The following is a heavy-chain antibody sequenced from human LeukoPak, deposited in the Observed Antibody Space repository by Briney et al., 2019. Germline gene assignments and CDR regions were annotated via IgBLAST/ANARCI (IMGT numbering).Heavy chain of an antibody. J-gene: IGHJ6*02. Sequence: GGSLRLSCAASGFTFSNYAMSWVRQAPGKGLEWVSVISVSGGSTYYADSVKGRFTISRDNSKNTLYLQMNSLRAEDTAVYYCARAQYCSSTSCYPHYYGMDVWGQGTTVTVSS. D-gene: IGHD2-2*01. V-gene: IGHV3-23*01. CDR3: ARAQYCSSTSCYPHYYGMDV. CDR1: GFTFSNYA. CDR2: ISVSGGST.